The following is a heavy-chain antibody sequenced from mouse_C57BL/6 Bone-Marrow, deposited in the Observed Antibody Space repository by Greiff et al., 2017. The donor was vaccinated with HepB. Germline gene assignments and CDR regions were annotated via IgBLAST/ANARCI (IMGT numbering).Heavy chain of an antibody. J-gene: IGHJ4*01. Sequence: VQLKQSGPELVKPGDSVKISCKASGYSFTGYFMNWVMQSHGKSLEWIGRINPYNGDTFYNQKFKGKATLTVDKSSSTAHMELRSLTSEDSAVYYCAIYYCGSSYAMDYWGQGTSVTVSS. D-gene: IGHD1-1*01. V-gene: IGHV1-20*01. CDR2: INPYNGDT. CDR3: AIYYCGSSYAMDY. CDR1: GYSFTGYF.